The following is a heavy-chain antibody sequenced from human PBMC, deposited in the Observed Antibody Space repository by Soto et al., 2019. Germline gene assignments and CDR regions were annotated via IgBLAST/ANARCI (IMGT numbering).Heavy chain of an antibody. V-gene: IGHV1-69*06. J-gene: IGHJ3*02. Sequence: SVKVSCKASGGTFSSYAISWVRQAPGQGLEWMGGIIPIFGTANYAQKFQGRVTITADKSTSTAYMELSSLRSEDTAVYYCARVPRPGYSSGWYLMGAFDIWG. CDR2: IIPIFGTA. CDR3: ARVPRPGYSSGWYLMGAFDI. D-gene: IGHD6-19*01. CDR1: GGTFSSYA.